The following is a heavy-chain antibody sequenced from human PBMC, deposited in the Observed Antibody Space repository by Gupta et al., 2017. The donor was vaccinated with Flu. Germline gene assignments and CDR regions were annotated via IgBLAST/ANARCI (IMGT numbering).Heavy chain of an antibody. CDR3: ARVAPLWFGDFSRSRRGYFDY. CDR1: GGSFSGYY. V-gene: IGHV4-34*01. CDR2: INHSGST. J-gene: IGHJ4*02. D-gene: IGHD3-10*01. Sequence: QVQLQQWGAGLLKPSETLSLTCAVYGGSFSGYYWSWIRQPPGKGLEWIGEINHSGSTNYNPSLKSRVTISVDTSKNQFSLKLSSVTAADTAVYYCARVAPLWFGDFSRSRRGYFDYWGQGTLVTVSS.